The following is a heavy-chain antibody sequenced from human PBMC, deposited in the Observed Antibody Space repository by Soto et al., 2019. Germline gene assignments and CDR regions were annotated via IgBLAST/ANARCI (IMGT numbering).Heavy chain of an antibody. J-gene: IGHJ6*02. CDR3: AKDMAVAGTHSYYYFYGMDV. D-gene: IGHD6-19*01. Sequence: PGGSLRLSCEASGFTFSNYAMTWVRQAPGKGLEWVSGISGSGGTTFHAGSVKGRFTISRDNSKNSLYLQMNSLRTEDTALYYCAKDMAVAGTHSYYYFYGMDVWGQGTTVTVSS. CDR1: GFTFSNYA. CDR2: ISGSGGTT. V-gene: IGHV3-43*02.